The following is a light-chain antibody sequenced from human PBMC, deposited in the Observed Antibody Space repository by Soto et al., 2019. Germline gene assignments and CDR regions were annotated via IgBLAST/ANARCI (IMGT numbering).Light chain of an antibody. J-gene: IGLJ2*01. Sequence: QSAPTQPPSVSAAPGQKVTISCSGSSSNIGNNYVSWYQHLPRTAPKLLIYDNNKRPSGIPDRFSGSKSGTSATLGITGLQTGDEADYYCGTWDSSLSTVLFG. CDR2: DNN. V-gene: IGLV1-51*01. CDR1: SSNIGNNY. CDR3: GTWDSSLSTVL.